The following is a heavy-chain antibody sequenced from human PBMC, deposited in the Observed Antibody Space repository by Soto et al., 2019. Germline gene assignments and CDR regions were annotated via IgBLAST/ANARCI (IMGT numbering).Heavy chain of an antibody. D-gene: IGHD3-22*01. CDR1: GYTLTELS. CDR2: FDPEDGET. CDR3: ATEVAPSLRADYYDSSGQNWFDP. Sequence: ASVKVSCKVSGYTLTELSMHWVRQAPGKGLEWMGGFDPEDGETIYAQKFQGGVTMTEDTSTDTAYMELSSLRSEDTAVYYCATEVAPSLRADYYDSSGQNWFDPWGQGTLVTVAS. V-gene: IGHV1-24*01. J-gene: IGHJ5*02.